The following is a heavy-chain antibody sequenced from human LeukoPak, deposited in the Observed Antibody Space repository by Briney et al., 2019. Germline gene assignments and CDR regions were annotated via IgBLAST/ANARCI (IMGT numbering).Heavy chain of an antibody. Sequence: GGSLRLSCAASGFTFSSYAMSWVRQAPGKGLEWVSAISGSGGSTYYADSVKGRFTISRDNSKNTLYLQMNSLRAGDTAVYYCAKVGYSSGWFDYWGQGTLVTVSS. V-gene: IGHV3-23*01. D-gene: IGHD6-19*01. J-gene: IGHJ4*02. CDR2: ISGSGGST. CDR3: AKVGYSSGWFDY. CDR1: GFTFSSYA.